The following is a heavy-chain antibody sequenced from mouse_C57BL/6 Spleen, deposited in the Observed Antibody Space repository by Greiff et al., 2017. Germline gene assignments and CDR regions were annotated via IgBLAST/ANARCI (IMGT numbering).Heavy chain of an antibody. D-gene: IGHD4-1*01. CDR2: ISDGGSYT. CDR3: ARDSGLTGTNYFDY. Sequence: DVKLVESGGGLVKPGGSLKLSCAASGFTFSSYAMSWVRQTPEKRLEWVATISDGGSYTYYPDNVKGRFTISRDNAKNNLYLQMSHLKSEDTAMYYCARDSGLTGTNYFDYWGQGTTLTVSS. V-gene: IGHV5-4*01. CDR1: GFTFSSYA. J-gene: IGHJ2*01.